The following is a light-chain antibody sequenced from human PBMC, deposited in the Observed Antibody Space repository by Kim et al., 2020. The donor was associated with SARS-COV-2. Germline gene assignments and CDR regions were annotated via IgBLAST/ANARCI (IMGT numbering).Light chain of an antibody. CDR3: QQRSK. CDR1: QSVSSY. J-gene: IGKJ5*01. Sequence: ATLSLSPGERATLSCRASQSVSSYLAWYQQKPGQAPRLLIYDASNRATGIPARFSGSGSGTDFTLTISSLEPEDFAVYYCQQRSKFGQGTRLEIK. CDR2: DAS. V-gene: IGKV3-11*01.